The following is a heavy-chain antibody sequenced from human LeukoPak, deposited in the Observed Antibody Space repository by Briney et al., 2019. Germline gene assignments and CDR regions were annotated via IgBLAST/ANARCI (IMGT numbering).Heavy chain of an antibody. CDR3: ARGHTIFGVVITQ. CDR1: GYTFTVYY. Sequence: AAVTVSCKASGYTFTVYYIHWVRQTPGQGGEGMGWISPNRGGTNYAQKFHDRLTIPTDTSITTPYIQLSRLTSDDTAVYYCARGHTIFGVVITQWGQGTLVTVSS. V-gene: IGHV1-2*02. D-gene: IGHD3-3*01. CDR2: ISPNRGGT. J-gene: IGHJ4*02.